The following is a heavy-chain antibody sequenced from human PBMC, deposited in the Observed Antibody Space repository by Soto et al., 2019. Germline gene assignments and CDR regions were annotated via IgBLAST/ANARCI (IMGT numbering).Heavy chain of an antibody. CDR1: GFTFGDYA. V-gene: IGHV3-49*03. Sequence: PGGSLRLSCTASGFTFGDYAMSWFRQAPGKGLEWVGFIRSKAYGGTTEYAASVKGRFTISRDDSKSIAYLQMNSLKTEDTAVYYCTRWGITMIVDRWDYWGQGTLVTVSS. J-gene: IGHJ4*02. CDR3: TRWGITMIVDRWDY. CDR2: IRSKAYGGTT. D-gene: IGHD3-22*01.